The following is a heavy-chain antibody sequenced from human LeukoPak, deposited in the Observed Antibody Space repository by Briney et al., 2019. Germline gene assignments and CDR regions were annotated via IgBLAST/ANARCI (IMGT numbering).Heavy chain of an antibody. CDR1: GFTFSAYS. V-gene: IGHV3-7*01. Sequence: GGSLRLSCAPSGFTFSAYSLSWVRQAPGKGREWVAKIKKDGSEKDYVDSVKGRFTISRDNAKGSLYLQLNSLRAEDTAVYYCARGFQRGDSPVWGQGTLVTVSS. CDR2: IKKDGSEK. D-gene: IGHD2-21*02. J-gene: IGHJ4*02. CDR3: ARGFQRGDSPV.